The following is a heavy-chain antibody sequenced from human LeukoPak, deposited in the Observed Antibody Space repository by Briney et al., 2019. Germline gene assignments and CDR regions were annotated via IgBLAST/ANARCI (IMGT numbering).Heavy chain of an antibody. D-gene: IGHD5-24*01. CDR1: GGSISSSNY. V-gene: IGHV4-61*02. CDR3: ARGRDGYNFLNRGEYYYFDY. Sequence: SGTLSLTCNVSGGSISSSNYWSWIRQPAGKGLEWIGRFYTSGSTNYNPSLKSRVTISVDTSKNQFSLKLNSVTAADTAVYYCARGRDGYNFLNRGEYYYFDYWGQGTLVTVSS. CDR2: FYTSGST. J-gene: IGHJ4*02.